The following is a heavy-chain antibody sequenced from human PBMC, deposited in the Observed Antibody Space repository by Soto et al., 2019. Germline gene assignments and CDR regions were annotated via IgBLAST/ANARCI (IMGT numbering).Heavy chain of an antibody. D-gene: IGHD4-17*01. CDR2: IYDSGST. CDR1: GGSISSGGYS. Sequence: QLQLQESGSGLVKPSQTLSLTCAVSGGSISSGGYSWSWIRQPPGKGLEWIGYIYDSGSTYYNPSLKSRVSISVDRFKNQFSLKLSSVTAADTAVYYCARGPYDDCAAFDYWGQGTLVTVSS. V-gene: IGHV4-30-2*01. CDR3: ARGPYDDCAAFDY. J-gene: IGHJ4*02.